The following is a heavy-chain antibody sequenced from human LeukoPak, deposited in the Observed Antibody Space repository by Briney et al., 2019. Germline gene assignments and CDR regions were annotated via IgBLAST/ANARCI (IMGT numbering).Heavy chain of an antibody. CDR2: IWYDGSNK. CDR1: GFTFSSYG. Sequence: PGRSLRLSCAASGFTFSSYGMHWVRQAPGKGLDWVAVIWYDGSNKYYADSVKGRFTISRDNSKNTLYLQMNSLRAEDTAVYYCARDYYGSGSYHNWFDPWGQGTLVTVSS. D-gene: IGHD3-10*01. J-gene: IGHJ5*02. V-gene: IGHV3-33*01. CDR3: ARDYYGSGSYHNWFDP.